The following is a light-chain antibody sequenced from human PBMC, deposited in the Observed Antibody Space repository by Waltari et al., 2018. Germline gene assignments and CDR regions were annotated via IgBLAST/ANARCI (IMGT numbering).Light chain of an antibody. J-gene: IGLJ1*01. CDR1: NLGYKS. V-gene: IGLV3-1*01. CDR3: QAWDSSTYV. Sequence: SFDLTQPPSVSVSPGQTASIPCSGANLGYKSACWSHQKPGQSPVLVIYQDTKRPSAIPERVSGSKSGNTATLTISGTQAVDEADYYCQAWDSSTYVFGTGTKVTVL. CDR2: QDT.